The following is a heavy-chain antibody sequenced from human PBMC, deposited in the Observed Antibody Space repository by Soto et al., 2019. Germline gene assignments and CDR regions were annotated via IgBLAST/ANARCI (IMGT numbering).Heavy chain of an antibody. CDR1: GFTFSSYG. CDR2: ISYDGSNK. CDR3: AKEPIRGGRAFDI. J-gene: IGHJ3*02. Sequence: GGSLRLSCAASGFTFSSYGMHWVRQAPGKGLEWVAVISYDGSNKYYADSVKGRFTISRDNSKNTLYLQMNSLRAEDTAVYYCAKEPIRGGRAFDIWGQGTMVTVSS. V-gene: IGHV3-30*18.